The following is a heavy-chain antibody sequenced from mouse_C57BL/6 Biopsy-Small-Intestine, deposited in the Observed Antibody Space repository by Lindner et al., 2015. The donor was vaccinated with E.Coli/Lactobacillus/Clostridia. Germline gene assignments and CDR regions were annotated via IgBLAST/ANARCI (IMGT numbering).Heavy chain of an antibody. J-gene: IGHJ4*01. CDR1: GGTFSTYT. CDR2: IIPMLGTA. CDR3: AVWQGQGHSSSWFGPIDY. V-gene: IGHV1-81*01. D-gene: IGHD6-1*01. Sequence: SVKVSCKASGGTFSTYTISWVRQAPGQGLEWMGGIIPMLGTANYAQKLQGRVTITADESTSTTYMELRSLRSEDTAVYYCAVWQGQGHSSSWFGPIDYWGQGTLVTVSS.